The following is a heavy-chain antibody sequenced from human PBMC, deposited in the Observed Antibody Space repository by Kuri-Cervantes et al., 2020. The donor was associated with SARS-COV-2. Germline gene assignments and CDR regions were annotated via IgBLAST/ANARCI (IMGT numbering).Heavy chain of an antibody. CDR2: IIPIFATA. CDR3: ASAPYYDFLTGHFSSEVLYGMDG. V-gene: IGHV1-69*13. CDR1: GGTFSSTV. Sequence: SVKVSCKASGGTFSSTVISWVRQAPGQGLEWMGGIIPIFATANYAQQFQGRVTITADQSTSTAYMELSSLRSEDTAVYYCASAPYYDFLTGHFSSEVLYGMDGWGQGTTVTVSS. J-gene: IGHJ6*02. D-gene: IGHD3-9*01.